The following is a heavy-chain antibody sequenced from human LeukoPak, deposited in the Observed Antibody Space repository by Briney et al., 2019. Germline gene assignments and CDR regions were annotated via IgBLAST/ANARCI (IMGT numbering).Heavy chain of an antibody. D-gene: IGHD5-12*01. CDR3: TRVAIVAPPNYYYYMDV. J-gene: IGHJ6*03. Sequence: PGRSLRLSCTASGFTFGDYAMSWFRQAPGKGLEWVGFIRSKAYGGTTEYAASVKGRFTISRDDSKSIAYLQMNSLKTEDTAVYYCTRVAIVAPPNYYYYMDVWGKGTTVTISS. CDR2: IRSKAYGGTT. CDR1: GFTFGDYA. V-gene: IGHV3-49*03.